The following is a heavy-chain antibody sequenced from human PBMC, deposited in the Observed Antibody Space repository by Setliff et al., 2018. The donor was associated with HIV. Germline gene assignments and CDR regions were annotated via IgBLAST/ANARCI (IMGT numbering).Heavy chain of an antibody. D-gene: IGHD2-21*02. J-gene: IGHJ6*02. Sequence: SVKVSCKASGYRFTSYYIHWVRQAPGQGLEWMAGTIPKFGTSNYAHKFQGRMTITADESTSTAYMELTGPRSEDTAVYYCANLRGEEAGNFYYFYFGLDVWGQGTTVTVSS. V-gene: IGHV1-69*13. CDR1: GYRFTSYY. CDR2: TIPKFGTS. CDR3: ANLRGEEAGNFYYFYFGLDV.